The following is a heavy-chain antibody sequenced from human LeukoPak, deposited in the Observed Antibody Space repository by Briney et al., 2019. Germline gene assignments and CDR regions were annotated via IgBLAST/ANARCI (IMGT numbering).Heavy chain of an antibody. CDR2: INPNSGDT. V-gene: IGHV1-2*02. CDR1: GYTFTDYY. J-gene: IGHJ1*01. D-gene: IGHD3-22*01. CDR3: ARAFYDSSDYEYFQH. Sequence: ASVKVSCKASGYTFTDYYLHWVRHAPGQGLEWMGWINPNSGDTNYAQKFQGRVTMTRDTSISTAYMELSRLRSDDTAVYYCARAFYDSSDYEYFQHWGQGTLVTVSS.